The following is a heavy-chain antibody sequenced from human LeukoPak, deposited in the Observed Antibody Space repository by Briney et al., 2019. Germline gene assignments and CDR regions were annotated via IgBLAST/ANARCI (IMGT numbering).Heavy chain of an antibody. V-gene: IGHV3-21*05. Sequence: PGGSLRLTCAASGFTFTSYSLNWVRHAPGKGLEWVSYITSSGNHIYYADSVKGRFTISRDNAKNSLYLQMNSLRAEDTVVYYCARADYYRFDYWGQGTLVTVSS. CDR1: GFTFTSYS. CDR2: ITSSGNHI. CDR3: ARADYYRFDY. D-gene: IGHD3-22*01. J-gene: IGHJ4*02.